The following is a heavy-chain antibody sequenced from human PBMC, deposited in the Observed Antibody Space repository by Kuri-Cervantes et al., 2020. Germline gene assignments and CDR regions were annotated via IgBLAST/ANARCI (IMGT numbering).Heavy chain of an antibody. Sequence: GGSLRLSCAASGFTFSSYGMHWVRQAPGKGLEWVAVIWYDGSNKYYADSVKGRFTISSDNSKNTLYLQMNSLRAEDTALYYSAKEKGGWYYWGQGTLVTVSS. CDR3: AKEKGGWYY. CDR1: GFTFSSYG. D-gene: IGHD6-19*01. CDR2: IWYDGSNK. V-gene: IGHV3-33*06. J-gene: IGHJ4*02.